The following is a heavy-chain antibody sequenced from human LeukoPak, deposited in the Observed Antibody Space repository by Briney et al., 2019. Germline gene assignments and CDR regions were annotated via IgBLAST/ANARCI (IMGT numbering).Heavy chain of an antibody. D-gene: IGHD4-17*01. CDR2: INPNSGGT. V-gene: IGHV1-2*02. Sequence: GASVKVSCKASGYTFTGYFMHWVRQAPGQGLEWMGWINPNSGGTNYAQKFQGRVTMTRDTSISTAYMELSRLRSDDTAVYYCARTNGTYGDYGGDYWGQGTLVTVSS. J-gene: IGHJ4*02. CDR1: GYTFTGYF. CDR3: ARTNGTYGDYGGDY.